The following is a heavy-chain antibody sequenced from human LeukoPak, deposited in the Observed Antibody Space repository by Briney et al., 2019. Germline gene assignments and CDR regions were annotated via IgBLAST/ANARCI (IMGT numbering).Heavy chain of an antibody. CDR2: INHSGST. Sequence: PSETLSLTCAVYGGSFSGYYWSWIRQPPGKGLEWIGEINHSGSTNCNPSLKSRVTISVDTSKNQFSLKLSSVTAADTAVYYCARGHYSNYDSFDYWGQGTLVTVSS. CDR1: GGSFSGYY. J-gene: IGHJ4*02. CDR3: ARGHYSNYDSFDY. V-gene: IGHV4-34*01. D-gene: IGHD4-11*01.